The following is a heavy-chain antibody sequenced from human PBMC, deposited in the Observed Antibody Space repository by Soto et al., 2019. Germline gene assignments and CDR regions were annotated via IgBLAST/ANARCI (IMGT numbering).Heavy chain of an antibody. CDR1: GFTFSSYG. V-gene: IGHV3-30*18. D-gene: IGHD6-19*01. CDR2: ISYDGSNK. J-gene: IGHJ6*03. CDR3: AKEAGTYYYYYMDV. Sequence: GGSLRLSCGASGFTFSSYGMHWVRQAPGKGLEWVAVISYDGSNKYYADSVKGRFTISRDNSKNTLYLQMNSLRAEDTAVYYCAKEAGTYYYYYMDVWGKGTTVTVSS.